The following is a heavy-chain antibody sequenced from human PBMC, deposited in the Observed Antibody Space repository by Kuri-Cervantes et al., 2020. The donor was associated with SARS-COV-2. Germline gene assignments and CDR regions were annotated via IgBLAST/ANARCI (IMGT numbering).Heavy chain of an antibody. Sequence: GGSLRLSCKGSGYSFTSYWIGWVRQMPGKGLEWMGIIYPGDSDTRYSPSFQGQVTISADKSISTAYLQLSSLKASDTAMYYCARRSRPYGDDDAFDIWGQGTMVTVSS. J-gene: IGHJ3*02. CDR3: ARRSRPYGDDDAFDI. V-gene: IGHV5-51*01. D-gene: IGHD4-17*01. CDR1: GYSFTSYW. CDR2: IYPGDSDT.